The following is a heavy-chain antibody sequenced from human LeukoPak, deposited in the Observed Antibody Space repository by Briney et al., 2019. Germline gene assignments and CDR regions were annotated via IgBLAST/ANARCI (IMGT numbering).Heavy chain of an antibody. Sequence: SETLSLTCTVSGGSISSSSYYWGWIRQPPGKGLEWIGSIYYSGSTYYNPSLKSRVTISVDTSKNQFSLKLSSVTAADTAVYYCARKMGATTSWFDPWGRGTLVTVSS. CDR1: GGSISSSSYY. CDR3: ARKMGATTSWFDP. J-gene: IGHJ5*02. V-gene: IGHV4-39*07. CDR2: IYYSGST. D-gene: IGHD1-26*01.